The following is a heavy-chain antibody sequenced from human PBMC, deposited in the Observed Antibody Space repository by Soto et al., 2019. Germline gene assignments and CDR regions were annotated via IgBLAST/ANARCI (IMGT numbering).Heavy chain of an antibody. D-gene: IGHD3-9*01. V-gene: IGHV3-48*02. CDR2: ISSGSKTI. CDR3: AREDILGTRSFDY. CDR1: GFTFSGYS. Sequence: GGSLRLSCAASGFTFSGYSVNWVRQAPGKGLGWVSYISSGSKTIYYADSVRGRFTVSRDNARNSQYLQMNSLRDEDTAVYYCAREDILGTRSFDYWGQGTLVTVSS. J-gene: IGHJ4*02.